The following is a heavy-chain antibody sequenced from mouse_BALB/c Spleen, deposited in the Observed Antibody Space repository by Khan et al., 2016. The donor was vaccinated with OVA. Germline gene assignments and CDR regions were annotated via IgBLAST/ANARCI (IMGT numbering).Heavy chain of an antibody. CDR3: ARVYGGDFDY. CDR1: GYSITSDYA. Sequence: EVQLQESGPGLVKPSQSLSLTCTVTGYSITSDYAWNWIRQFPGNKLEWMGFISYSGNTKYNPSLNSRFSITRDTSKNQFFLQLNSVTTEDTATYYCARVYGGDFDYWGQGTSLTVSS. V-gene: IGHV3-2*02. J-gene: IGHJ2*02. D-gene: IGHD1-1*01. CDR2: ISYSGNT.